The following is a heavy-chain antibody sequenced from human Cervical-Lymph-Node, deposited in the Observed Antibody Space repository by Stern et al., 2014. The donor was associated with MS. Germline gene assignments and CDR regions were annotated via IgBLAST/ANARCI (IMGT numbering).Heavy chain of an antibody. V-gene: IGHV1-69*08. D-gene: IGHD4-17*01. CDR2: IIPILGIA. CDR1: GGTFSSYT. J-gene: IGHJ4*02. Sequence: QVQLVQSGAEVKKPGSSVKVSCNASGGTFSSYTISWVRQAPGQGLEWMGRIIPILGIANYAQKFQGRVTITADKSTSTAYMELSSLRSEDTAVYYCARDLQYGDYVWGQGTLVTVSS. CDR3: ARDLQYGDYV.